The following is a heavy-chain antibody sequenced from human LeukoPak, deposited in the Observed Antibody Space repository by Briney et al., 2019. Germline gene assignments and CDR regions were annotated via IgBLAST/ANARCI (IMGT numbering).Heavy chain of an antibody. V-gene: IGHV1-2*02. J-gene: IGHJ4*02. Sequence: SVKVSCKASSSTFSGYYIHWVRQAPGQGLEWMGWINPYSGGTNYAQKFQGRVTMTRDTSISTVYMELSRLRSDDTAVYYCVRDRTKYCSSTSCPLDYWGQGTLVTVSS. CDR1: SSTFSGYY. CDR2: INPYSGGT. CDR3: VRDRTKYCSSTSCPLDY. D-gene: IGHD2-2*01.